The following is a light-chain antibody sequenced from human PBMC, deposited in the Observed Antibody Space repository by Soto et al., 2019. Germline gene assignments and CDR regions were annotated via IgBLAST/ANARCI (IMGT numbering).Light chain of an antibody. V-gene: IGKV1-5*03. CDR2: KAS. CDR1: QSIDSW. CDR3: QQYHYFPYT. Sequence: DVQMTQSPSTLSASVRDRGTITCRASQSIDSWLAWYQQIPGKAPKLLIYKASSLESGVPSRFSGSGSGTELTLTVSSLQSDDFATYYCQQYHYFPYTFGQGTNLEIK. J-gene: IGKJ2*01.